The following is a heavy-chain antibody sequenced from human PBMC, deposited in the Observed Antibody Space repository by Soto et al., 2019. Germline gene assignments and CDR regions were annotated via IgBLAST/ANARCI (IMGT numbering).Heavy chain of an antibody. Sequence: PSETLSLTCTVSGVSVSGGSYYWSWIRQPPGRGLEWIAYIYYTGSTNYNPSLKSRVTVSVDTSKNQFSLKLNSVTAADTAVYYCAKAGIAAAGILVGFDYWGQGTLVTVSS. CDR3: AKAGIAAAGILVGFDY. CDR1: GVSVSGGSYY. V-gene: IGHV4-61*01. J-gene: IGHJ4*02. CDR2: IYYTGST. D-gene: IGHD6-13*01.